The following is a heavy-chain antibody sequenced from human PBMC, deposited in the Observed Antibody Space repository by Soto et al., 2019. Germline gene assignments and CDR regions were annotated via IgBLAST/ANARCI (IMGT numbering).Heavy chain of an antibody. V-gene: IGHV4-59*01. CDR3: ARAKHWGSYDY. D-gene: IGHD3-16*01. J-gene: IGHJ4*02. Sequence: SETLSLTCTVSGGSISSYYWSWIRQPPGKGLEWIGYIYYSGSTNYNPSLKSRVTISVDTSKNQFSLKLSSVTAADTAVYYCARAKHWGSYDYWGQGTLVTVSS. CDR2: IYYSGST. CDR1: GGSISSYY.